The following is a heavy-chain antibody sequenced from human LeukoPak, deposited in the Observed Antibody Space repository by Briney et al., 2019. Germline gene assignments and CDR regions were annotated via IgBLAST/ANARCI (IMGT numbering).Heavy chain of an antibody. D-gene: IGHD5-24*01. Sequence: GGSLRLSCAASGFTFGNYAMSWVRQAPGKGLEWVSLISGNGGSTHYADSVKGRFTISRDNSKNTLYLQMSSLRAEDTAVYYCAKDQKMHGDYWGQGTLVTVSS. J-gene: IGHJ4*02. CDR2: ISGNGGST. V-gene: IGHV3-23*01. CDR3: AKDQKMHGDY. CDR1: GFTFGNYA.